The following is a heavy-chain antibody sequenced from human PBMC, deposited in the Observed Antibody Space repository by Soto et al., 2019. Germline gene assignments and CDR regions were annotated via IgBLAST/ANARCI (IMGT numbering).Heavy chain of an antibody. D-gene: IGHD3-3*01. CDR1: GYTFTSYD. Sequence: ASVKVSCKASGYTFTSYDINWVRQATGQGLEWMGWMNPNSGNTGYAQKFQGRVTITRDTSASTAYMELSSLRSEDTAVYYCARGSRNFWSGFDYYYYYMDVWGKGTTVTVSS. CDR2: MNPNSGNT. CDR3: ARGSRNFWSGFDYYYYYMDV. J-gene: IGHJ6*03. V-gene: IGHV1-8*01.